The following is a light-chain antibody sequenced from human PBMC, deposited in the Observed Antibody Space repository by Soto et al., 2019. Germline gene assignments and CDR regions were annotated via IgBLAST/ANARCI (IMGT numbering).Light chain of an antibody. CDR1: QSVSSNN. CDR3: QQYDNSIT. V-gene: IGKV3-20*01. J-gene: IGKJ5*01. CDR2: GAS. Sequence: EIVLTQSPGTLSLSPGERATLSCRASQSVSSNNLAWYHQKPGQTPRLLIYGASSRATGIPDRFSGSGSGTYFTLTISRLEPEEFAVYYCQQYDNSITFGQGTRLEIE.